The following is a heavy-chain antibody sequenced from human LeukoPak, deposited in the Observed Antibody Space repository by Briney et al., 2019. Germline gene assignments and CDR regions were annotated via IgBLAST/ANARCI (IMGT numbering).Heavy chain of an antibody. CDR3: ANEIRPNDY. CDR2: ISSRGGSP. D-gene: IGHD4-17*01. CDR1: GFTFSNFA. Sequence: GGSLRLSCAASGFTFSNFALNWVRQAPGKGLEWVSAISSRGGSPYYADSVKGRFTISRDNSENTLYLQMNSLRAEDTAVYYCANEIRPNDYWGQGTLVTVSS. V-gene: IGHV3-23*01. J-gene: IGHJ4*02.